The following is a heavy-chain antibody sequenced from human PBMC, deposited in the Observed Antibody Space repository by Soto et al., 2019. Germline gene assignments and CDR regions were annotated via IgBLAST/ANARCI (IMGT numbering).Heavy chain of an antibody. CDR1: GFTFSSYS. CDR3: ARDYYDRSRYPTRIFDY. V-gene: IGHV3-21*01. J-gene: IGHJ4*02. Sequence: KPGGSLRLSCAASGFTFSSYSMNWVRQAPGKGLEWVSSISSSSSYIYYADSVKGRFTISRDNAKNSLYLQMNSLRAEDTAVYYCARDYYDRSRYPTRIFDYWGQGTLVTV. D-gene: IGHD3-22*01. CDR2: ISSSSSYI.